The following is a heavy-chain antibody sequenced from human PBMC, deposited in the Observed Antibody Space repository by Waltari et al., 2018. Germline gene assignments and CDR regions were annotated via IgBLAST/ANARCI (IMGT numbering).Heavy chain of an antibody. V-gene: IGHV4-59*12. CDR2: INGNSGRT. D-gene: IGHD2-15*01. Sequence: QVQLQESGPGLVKPSETLSLTCAVSGGSFSSYWWSWIRQPPGKGLEWIGEINGNSGRTNYNPSLKSRVTISKDASKNQFSLKLSSVTAADTAVYYCARDFGSRYYFDYWGQGVLVTVSS. CDR1: GGSFSSYW. J-gene: IGHJ4*02. CDR3: ARDFGSRYYFDY.